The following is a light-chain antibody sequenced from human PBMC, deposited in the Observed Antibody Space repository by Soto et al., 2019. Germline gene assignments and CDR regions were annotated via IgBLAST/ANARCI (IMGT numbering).Light chain of an antibody. CDR2: DAS. Sequence: EIVLTQSPATLSLSPGERAALSCRASQGVGRFLAWYQQKPGQAPRILIYDASNRATGIPARFSGSGSETVFTLAIDNLEPEDFAVYYCQQRGGWPLTFGGGTKVEIK. CDR1: QGVGRF. J-gene: IGKJ4*01. CDR3: QQRGGWPLT. V-gene: IGKV3-11*01.